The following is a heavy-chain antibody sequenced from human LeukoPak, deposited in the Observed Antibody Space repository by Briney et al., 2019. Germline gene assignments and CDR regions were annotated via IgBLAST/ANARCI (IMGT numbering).Heavy chain of an antibody. V-gene: IGHV4-31*03. CDR2: IYYSGST. CDR1: GGSISSGGYY. CDR3: ARDSSPTSYFDY. J-gene: IGHJ4*02. Sequence: TLSLTCTVPGGSISSGGYYWSWIRQHPGKGLEWIGYIYYSGSTYYNPSLKSRVTISVDTSKNQFSLKLSSVTAADTAVYYCARDSSPTSYFDYWGQGTLVTVSS.